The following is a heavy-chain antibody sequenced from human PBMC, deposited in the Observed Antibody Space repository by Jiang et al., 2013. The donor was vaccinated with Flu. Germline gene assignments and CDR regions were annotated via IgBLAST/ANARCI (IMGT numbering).Heavy chain of an antibody. CDR2: IYWDGDK. Sequence: KPTQTLTLTCTFSGFSLSTHGVGVGWIRQPPGKALEWLALIYWDGDKFYSPSLRSRLTITKDTSKNQVVLRMTNMDPVDTATYYCAHSLWYDSSGSYSGIRFDYWGQGILVTVSS. V-gene: IGHV2-5*02. CDR1: GFSLSTHGVG. D-gene: IGHD3-22*01. J-gene: IGHJ4*02. CDR3: AHSLWYDSSGSYSGIRFDY.